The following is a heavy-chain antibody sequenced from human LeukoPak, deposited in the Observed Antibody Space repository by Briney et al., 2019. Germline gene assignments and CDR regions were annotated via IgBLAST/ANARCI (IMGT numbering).Heavy chain of an antibody. J-gene: IGHJ3*02. D-gene: IGHD3-3*01. CDR2: ISSSSSTI. CDR1: GFTFSSYS. Sequence: GGSLRLSCAASGFTFSSYSMYWVRQAPGKGLEWVSYISSSSSTIYYADSVKGRFTIYRDNAKNSLYLQINSLRAEDTAVYYCARNPVGLLYPDAFDIWGQGTMVTVSS. CDR3: ARNPVGLLYPDAFDI. V-gene: IGHV3-48*04.